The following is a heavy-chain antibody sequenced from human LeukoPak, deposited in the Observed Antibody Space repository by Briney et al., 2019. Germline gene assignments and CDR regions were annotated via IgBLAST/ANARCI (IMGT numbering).Heavy chain of an antibody. V-gene: IGHV1-8*03. J-gene: IGHJ3*02. CDR3: ARTRYNWNDRDAFDI. D-gene: IGHD1-1*01. Sequence: GASVKVSCKASGYTFTSYDINWVRQATGQGPKWMGWMNPNSGNTCYAQKFQGRVTITRNTSISTAYMELSSLRSEDTAVYYCARTRYNWNDRDAFDIWGQGTMVTVSS. CDR2: MNPNSGNT. CDR1: GYTFTSYD.